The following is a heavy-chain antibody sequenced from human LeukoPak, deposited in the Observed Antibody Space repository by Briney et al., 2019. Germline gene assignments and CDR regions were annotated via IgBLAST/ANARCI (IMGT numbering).Heavy chain of an antibody. V-gene: IGHV4-30-4*01. CDR3: ARGLYFDY. Sequence: PSETLSLTCTVSGGSISSGDYYWGWIRQPPGKGREWIGYIYYSGSTYYNPSLKSRITISVDTSKNQFSLKLSSVTAADTAVYYCARGLYFDYWGQGTLVTVSS. CDR2: IYYSGST. CDR1: GGSISSGDYY. D-gene: IGHD2-21*01. J-gene: IGHJ4*02.